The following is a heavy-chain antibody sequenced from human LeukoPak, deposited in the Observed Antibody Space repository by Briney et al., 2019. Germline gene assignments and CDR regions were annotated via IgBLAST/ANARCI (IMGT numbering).Heavy chain of an antibody. D-gene: IGHD6-19*01. CDR1: GYTFTIYY. V-gene: IGHV1-46*01. CDR2: INPSGDST. CDR3: AXXXRQWLDHDAFDI. J-gene: IGHJ3*02. Sequence: GASVKVSCKASGYTFTIYYIHWVRQAPGQGLEWLGIINPSGDSTSYAQKFQGRVAMTRDMSTSTVYMEVTNLRSEDTAVYYCAXXXRQWLDHDAFDIWGQGTMVTVSS.